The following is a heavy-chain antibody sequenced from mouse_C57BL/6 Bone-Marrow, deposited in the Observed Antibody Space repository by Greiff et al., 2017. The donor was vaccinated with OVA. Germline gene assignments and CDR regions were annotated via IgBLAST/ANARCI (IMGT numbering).Heavy chain of an antibody. Sequence: VQLQQSGAELVKPGASVKLSCTASGFNIKDYYMHWVKQRTEQGLEWIGRIDPEDGETKYAPKFQGKATITADTSSNTAYLQLSSLTSEDTAVYYCVYYYGSSPWYFDVWGTGTTVTVSS. V-gene: IGHV14-2*01. CDR2: IDPEDGET. CDR3: VYYYGSSPWYFDV. CDR1: GFNIKDYY. D-gene: IGHD1-1*01. J-gene: IGHJ1*03.